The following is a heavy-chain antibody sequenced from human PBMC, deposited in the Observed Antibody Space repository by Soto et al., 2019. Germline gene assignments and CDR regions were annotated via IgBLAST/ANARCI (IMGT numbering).Heavy chain of an antibody. D-gene: IGHD6-25*01. CDR3: AREVSGVQAFDY. J-gene: IGHJ4*02. Sequence: QVQLQESGPGLVKPSGTLSLTCAVSGDSISSSDWWNWVRQPPGKGLEWIGEISQSGDANCNPSLKSRVIISVDKSKKYFSLKLDSVTAADTAVYYCAREVSGVQAFDYWGQGTLVTVSS. CDR2: ISQSGDA. V-gene: IGHV4-4*02. CDR1: GDSISSSDW.